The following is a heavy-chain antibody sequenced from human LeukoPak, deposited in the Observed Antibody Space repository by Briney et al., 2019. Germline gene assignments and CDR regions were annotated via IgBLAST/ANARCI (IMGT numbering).Heavy chain of an antibody. CDR3: ARHEVPAAKYFQH. Sequence: PSETLSLTCTVSGGSISNYYWSWIRQPPGKGLEWIGYIYYSGSTNYNPSLKSRVTISVDTSKNQFSLKLSSVTAADTAVYYCARHEVPAAKYFQHWGQGTLVTVSS. V-gene: IGHV4-59*08. CDR2: IYYSGST. CDR1: GGSISNYY. J-gene: IGHJ1*01. D-gene: IGHD2-2*01.